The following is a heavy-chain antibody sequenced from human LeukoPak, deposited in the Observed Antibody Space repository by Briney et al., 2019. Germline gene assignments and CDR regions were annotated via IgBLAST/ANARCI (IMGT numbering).Heavy chain of an antibody. Sequence: GGSLRLSCAAAGFTFSSYGMHWVRQAPGKGLEWVAVIWYDGSNKYYADSVKGRFTISRDNSKNTLYLQMNSLRAEDTAVYYCARRRGPYSSSLPDYWGQGTLVTVSS. CDR1: GFTFSSYG. D-gene: IGHD6-6*01. CDR3: ARRRGPYSSSLPDY. CDR2: IWYDGSNK. J-gene: IGHJ4*02. V-gene: IGHV3-33*01.